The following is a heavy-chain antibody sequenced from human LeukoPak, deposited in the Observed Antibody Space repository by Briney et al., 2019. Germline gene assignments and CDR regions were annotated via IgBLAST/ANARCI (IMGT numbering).Heavy chain of an antibody. D-gene: IGHD5/OR15-5a*01. CDR1: GYTFTGYY. J-gene: IGHJ4*02. CDR2: INPNSGGT. Sequence: GALVKVSCKASGYTFTGYYFHWVRQAPGQGLEWMGWINPNSGGTNYAQKFQGRVTMTRDTSSSTVYMELSRLTSDDTAVYYCARDSTMAGPEGIDYWGQGTLVTVSS. CDR3: ARDSTMAGPEGIDY. V-gene: IGHV1-2*02.